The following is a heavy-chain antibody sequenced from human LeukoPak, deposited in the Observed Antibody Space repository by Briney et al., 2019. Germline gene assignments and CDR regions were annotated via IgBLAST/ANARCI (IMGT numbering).Heavy chain of an antibody. Sequence: GESLKISCQGSGFTSYWIGWVRQIPGKGLEWMGIIYPGDSDTKYSPSFQGQVTMSVDKSISTAYLQWSSLKASDTAMYYCARSHGDGYSLGYWGQGTLVTVSS. CDR3: ARSHGDGYSLGY. D-gene: IGHD5-24*01. V-gene: IGHV5-51*01. CDR1: GFTSYW. CDR2: IYPGDSDT. J-gene: IGHJ4*02.